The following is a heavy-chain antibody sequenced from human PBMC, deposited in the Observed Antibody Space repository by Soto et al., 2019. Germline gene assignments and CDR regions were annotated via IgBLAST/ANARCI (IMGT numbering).Heavy chain of an antibody. CDR3: ARHYYESSGREVAVYDH. V-gene: IGHV1-3*01. J-gene: IGHJ4*02. CDR1: GYTFTSYA. Sequence: ASVKVSCKASGYTFTSYAMHWVRQAPGQRLEWMGWINAGNGNTKYSQKFQGRVTITRDTSASTAYMELSSLRVEDTAVYYCARHYYESSGREVAVYDHWGQGTLVTVSS. D-gene: IGHD3-22*01. CDR2: INAGNGNT.